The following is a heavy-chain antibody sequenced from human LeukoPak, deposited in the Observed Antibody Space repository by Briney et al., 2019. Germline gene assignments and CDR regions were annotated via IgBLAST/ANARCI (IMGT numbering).Heavy chain of an antibody. CDR2: IRSDGSDT. J-gene: IGHJ4*02. CDR1: GFTFRSYV. D-gene: IGHD2/OR15-2a*01. CDR3: ARDWFHAIDY. V-gene: IGHV3-74*01. Sequence: SGGSLRLSCAASGFTFRSYVMSWVRQAPGEGLVWVSRIRSDGSDTRYAESVKGRFTISRGNAKNTLYLQMNSLRAEDTAVYYCARDWFHAIDYWGQGTLVTVSS.